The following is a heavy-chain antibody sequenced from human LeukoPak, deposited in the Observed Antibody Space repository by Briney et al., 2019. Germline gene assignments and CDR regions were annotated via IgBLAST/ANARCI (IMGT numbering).Heavy chain of an antibody. CDR3: AREGGGMAGSRYYSYYGMAV. D-gene: IGHD5-24*01. Sequence: GGSLRLSCAASGFTFSSYAMHWVRQAPGKGLEWVAVISYDGSNKYYADSVQGRFTISRDNSKNTLYLQMNSLRAEDTAVYYCAREGGGMAGSRYYSYYGMAVWGQGTTVTVSS. V-gene: IGHV3-30-3*01. CDR1: GFTFSSYA. CDR2: ISYDGSNK. J-gene: IGHJ6*02.